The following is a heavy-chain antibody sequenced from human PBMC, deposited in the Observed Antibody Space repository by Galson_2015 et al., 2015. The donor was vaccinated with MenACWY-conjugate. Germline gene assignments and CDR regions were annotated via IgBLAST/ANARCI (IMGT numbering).Heavy chain of an antibody. V-gene: IGHV2-5*02. J-gene: IGHJ3*02. CDR2: IYRDDDK. CDR1: GFSLTSGVG. CDR3: AHRRTEVTNAFDI. Sequence: PALVKPTQTLTLTCTFSGFSLTSGVGVGWIRQPPGQALEWLALIYRDDDKRYSPSVKTRVTITKDTSKNQVVLTMTNMDPVDTGTYYCAHRRTEVTNAFDIWGQGTMVTVSS. D-gene: IGHD4-17*01.